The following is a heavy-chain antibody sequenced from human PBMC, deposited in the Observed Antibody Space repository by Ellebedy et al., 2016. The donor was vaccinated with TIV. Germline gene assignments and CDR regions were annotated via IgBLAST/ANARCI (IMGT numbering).Heavy chain of an antibody. Sequence: KVSXKGSRYSFTSYWISWVRQMPGKGLEWMGRIDPSDSYTNYSPSFQGHVTISADKSISTAYLQWSSLKASDTAMYYCARPSIAVAGIRGAFDIWGQGTMVTVSS. CDR1: RYSFTSYW. CDR2: IDPSDSYT. D-gene: IGHD6-19*01. V-gene: IGHV5-10-1*01. J-gene: IGHJ3*02. CDR3: ARPSIAVAGIRGAFDI.